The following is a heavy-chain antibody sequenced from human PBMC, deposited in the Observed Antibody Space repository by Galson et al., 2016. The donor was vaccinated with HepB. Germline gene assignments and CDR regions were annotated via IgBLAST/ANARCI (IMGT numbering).Heavy chain of an antibody. J-gene: IGHJ4*02. Sequence: SETLSLTCTVSGGSISSSSYYWGWIRQPPGKGLEWIGSIYYSGSTYYNPSLKSRVTISVDTSKNQFSLKLSSVTAADTAVYYCARQKRGGYYGSGSYLRLWGQGTLVTVSS. V-gene: IGHV4-39*01. CDR2: IYYSGST. CDR1: GGSISSSSYY. CDR3: ARQKRGGYYGSGSYLRL. D-gene: IGHD3-10*01.